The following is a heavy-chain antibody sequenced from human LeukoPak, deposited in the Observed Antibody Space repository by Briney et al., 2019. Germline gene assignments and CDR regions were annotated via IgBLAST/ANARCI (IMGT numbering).Heavy chain of an antibody. J-gene: IGHJ4*02. CDR3: AKGDFWSGDLYYFDY. CDR1: GFTFSSYA. D-gene: IGHD3-3*01. Sequence: GGSLRLSCAASGFTFSSYAMSWVRQAPGKGLEWVSAISGSGGSTYYADSVKGRFTISRDNSKNTLYLQMNSLRAEDTAVYYCAKGDFWSGDLYYFDYWGQGTLVTVSS. CDR2: ISGSGGST. V-gene: IGHV3-23*01.